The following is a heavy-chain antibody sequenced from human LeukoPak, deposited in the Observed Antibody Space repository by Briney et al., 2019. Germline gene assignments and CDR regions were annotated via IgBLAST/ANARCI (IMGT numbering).Heavy chain of an antibody. CDR2: IYYSGST. CDR1: RGSISSNY. CDR3: ARHREFSSSGNYFDY. J-gene: IGHJ4*02. V-gene: IGHV4-59*08. Sequence: SETLSLTCTVSRGSISSNYWSWIRQPPGKPLEWIGYIYYSGSTTYNPSLKSRVTISLDTSKNQFSLKLRSVTAADTAVYYCARHREFSSSGNYFDYWGQGTLVTVSS. D-gene: IGHD6-6*01.